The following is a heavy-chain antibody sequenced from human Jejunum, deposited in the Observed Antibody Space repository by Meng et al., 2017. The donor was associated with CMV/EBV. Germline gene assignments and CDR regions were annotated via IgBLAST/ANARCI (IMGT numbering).Heavy chain of an antibody. J-gene: IGHJ4*02. CDR1: GFTFSDYY. V-gene: IGHV3-69-1*01. Sequence: RLSCAASGFTFSDYYMNWVRQAPGKGLEWVSSISSSSTIYYADSVKGRFTISRDNAKNSLYLQMNSLRAEDTAMYYCARNARGSGYWGQGTLVTVSS. CDR2: ISSSSTI. CDR3: ARNARGSGY. D-gene: IGHD3-10*01.